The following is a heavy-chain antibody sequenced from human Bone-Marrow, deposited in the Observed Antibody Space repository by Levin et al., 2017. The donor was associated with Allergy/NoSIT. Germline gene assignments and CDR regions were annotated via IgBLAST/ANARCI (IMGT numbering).Heavy chain of an antibody. CDR1: GGSISSSSYY. J-gene: IGHJ4*02. CDR2: IYYSGST. D-gene: IGHD4-17*01. Sequence: PSETLSLTCTVSGGSISSSSYYWGWIRQPPGKGLEWIGSIYYSGSTYYNPSLKSRVTISVDTSKNQFSLKLSSVTAADTAVYYCAGHSHYGDYFDYWGQGTLVTVSS. V-gene: IGHV4-39*01. CDR3: AGHSHYGDYFDY.